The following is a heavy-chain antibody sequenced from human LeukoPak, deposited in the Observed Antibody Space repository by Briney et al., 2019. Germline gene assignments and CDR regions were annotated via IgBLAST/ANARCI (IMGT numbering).Heavy chain of an antibody. CDR1: GYTFTSYG. CDR2: IIPIFGTA. CDR3: ARGSTSDWPLDY. D-gene: IGHD6-19*01. J-gene: IGHJ4*02. Sequence: SVKVSCKASGYTFTSYGTSWVRQAPGQGLEWMGGIIPIFGTANYAQKFQGRVTITADESTSTAYMELSSLRSEDTAVYYCARGSTSDWPLDYWGQETLVTISS. V-gene: IGHV1-69*13.